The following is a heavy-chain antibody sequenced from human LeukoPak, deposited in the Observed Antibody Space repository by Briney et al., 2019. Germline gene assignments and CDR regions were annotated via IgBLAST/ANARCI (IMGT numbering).Heavy chain of an antibody. CDR3: ARGPPPDFDY. CDR2: IHPSGST. CDR1: GDSISSYY. V-gene: IGHV4-4*07. J-gene: IGHJ4*02. Sequence: SETLSLTCTVCGDSISSYYWSWIRQPAGEGLEWIGRIHPSGSTNYTPSLKSRLTLSGDTSKNQFSLKLSTVTAADTAVYYCARGPPPDFDYWGRGTLVTVSS.